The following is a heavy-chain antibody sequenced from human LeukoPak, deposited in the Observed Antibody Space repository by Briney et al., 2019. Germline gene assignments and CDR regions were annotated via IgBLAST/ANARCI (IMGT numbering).Heavy chain of an antibody. CDR1: GFTFSDFW. J-gene: IGHJ3*02. Sequence: PGGSLRLSCAASGFTFSDFWMHWVRQAPGKGLEWVSVISAGGTSTYYADSVKGRFTISRDNSKNTLYLQMNSLRAEDTAVYYCAKEFGSSDYAFDIWGQGTMVTVSS. CDR3: AKEFGSSDYAFDI. CDR2: ISAGGTST. D-gene: IGHD6-6*01. V-gene: IGHV3-NL1*01.